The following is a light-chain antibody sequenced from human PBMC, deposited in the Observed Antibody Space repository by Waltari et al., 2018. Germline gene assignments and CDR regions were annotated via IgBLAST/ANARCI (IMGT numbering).Light chain of an antibody. V-gene: IGKV1-9*01. CDR1: QGISSY. CDR3: QQLSSYLSIT. CDR2: GAS. Sequence: DTQLTQSPSFLSASVGDRVTITCRASQGISSYLAWYQQKPGKAPKLLIYGASTLQSGVPSRFGGSGSGTEFTLTISSLQPEDFATYYCQQLSSYLSITFGQGTRLEIK. J-gene: IGKJ5*01.